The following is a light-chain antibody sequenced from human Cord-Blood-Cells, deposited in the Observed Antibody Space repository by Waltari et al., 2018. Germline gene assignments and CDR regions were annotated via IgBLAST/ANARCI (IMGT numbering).Light chain of an antibody. CDR1: SSDVRGYNY. J-gene: IGLJ1*01. V-gene: IGLV2-8*01. CDR2: EVS. CDR3: SSYAGSNNYV. Sequence: QSALTQPPSASGSPGQSVTISCTRTSSDVRGYNYVSWYQQHPGKAPKLMIYEVSKRPSGVPDRFSGSKSGNTASLTVSGLQAEDEADYYCSSYAGSNNYVFGTGTKVTVL.